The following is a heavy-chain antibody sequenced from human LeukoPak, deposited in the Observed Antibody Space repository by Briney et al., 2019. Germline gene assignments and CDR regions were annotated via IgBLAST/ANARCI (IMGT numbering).Heavy chain of an antibody. J-gene: IGHJ4*02. CDR1: GFTFSSYW. D-gene: IGHD1-26*01. CDR2: INSDGSST. Sequence: GGSLRLSCAASGFTFSSYWMHWVRQAPGKGLVWVSRINSDGSSTSYAHSAKGRFTISRDNAKNTPYLQMNSLRAEDTAVYYCARVGHSGSYYAYWGQGTLVTVSS. CDR3: ARVGHSGSYYAY. V-gene: IGHV3-74*01.